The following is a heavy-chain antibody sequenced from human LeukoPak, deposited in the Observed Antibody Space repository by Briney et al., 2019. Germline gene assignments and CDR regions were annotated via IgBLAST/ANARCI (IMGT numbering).Heavy chain of an antibody. CDR2: ISNSGSTI. Sequence: PGGSLRLSCAASGFTFSSYEMNWVRQAPGKGLEWISDISNSGSTISYTDSVKGRFTISRDNAKNSLYLQMNSLRAEDTAVYYCARDQGERLQFHYYYYMDVWGKGTTVTVSS. J-gene: IGHJ6*03. CDR1: GFTFSSYE. V-gene: IGHV3-48*03. D-gene: IGHD5-24*01. CDR3: ARDQGERLQFHYYYYMDV.